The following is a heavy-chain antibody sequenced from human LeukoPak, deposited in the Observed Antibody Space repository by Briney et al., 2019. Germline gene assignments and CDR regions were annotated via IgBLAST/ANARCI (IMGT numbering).Heavy chain of an antibody. CDR3: ARCGSGPRHYYYYYMDV. V-gene: IGHV4-59*01. J-gene: IGHJ6*03. CDR2: IYYSGST. D-gene: IGHD6-19*01. Sequence: PSETLSLTCTVPGGSISSYYWSWIRQPPGKGLEWIGYIYYSGSTNYNPSLKSRVTISVDTSKNQFSLKLNSVTAADTAVYYCARCGSGPRHYYYYYMDVWGKGTTVTVSS. CDR1: GGSISSYY.